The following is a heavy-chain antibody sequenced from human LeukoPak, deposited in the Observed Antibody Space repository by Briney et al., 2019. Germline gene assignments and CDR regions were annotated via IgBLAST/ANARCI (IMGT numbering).Heavy chain of an antibody. CDR3: ARAGEQEGFSEWFRAYYYYMDV. CDR2: IIPIFGTA. Sequence: SVKVSCKASGGTFSSYAISWVRQAPGQGLEWMGGIIPIFGTANYAQKFQGRVTITADESTSTAYMELSSLRSEDTAVYYCARAGEQEGFSEWFRAYYYYMDVWGKGTTVTVSS. J-gene: IGHJ6*03. V-gene: IGHV1-69*13. D-gene: IGHD3-3*01. CDR1: GGTFSSYA.